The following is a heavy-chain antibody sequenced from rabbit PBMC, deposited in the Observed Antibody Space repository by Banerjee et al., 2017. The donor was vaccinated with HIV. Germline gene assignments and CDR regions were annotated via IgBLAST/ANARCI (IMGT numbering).Heavy chain of an antibody. CDR2: IYGGSSDYT. V-gene: IGHV1S45*01. Sequence: QEQLEESGGDLVKPGASLTLTCTASGFSFSSSHWMCWVRQAPGKGLEWIACIYGGSSDYTYYASWAKGRFTISKTSTTVTLQMTSLTAADTATYFCAREKYGVAGYAYAWDLWGPGTLVTVS. CDR3: AREKYGVAGYAYAWDL. J-gene: IGHJ6*01. CDR1: GFSFSSSHW. D-gene: IGHD6-1*01.